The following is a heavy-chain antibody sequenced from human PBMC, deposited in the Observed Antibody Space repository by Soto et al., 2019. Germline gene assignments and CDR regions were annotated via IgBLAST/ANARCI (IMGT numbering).Heavy chain of an antibody. CDR1: GGSISSSSYY. J-gene: IGHJ4*02. V-gene: IGHV4-39*01. Sequence: QLQLQESGPGLVKPSETLSLTCTVSGGSISSSSYYWGWIRQPPGKGLEWIGSIYYSGSTYYNPSLKSRVTISVDTSKNQFSLKLSSVTAADTAVYYCARPGGYCSGGSCYRLDLVHYWGQGTLVTVSS. CDR3: ARPGGYCSGGSCYRLDLVHY. CDR2: IYYSGST. D-gene: IGHD2-15*01.